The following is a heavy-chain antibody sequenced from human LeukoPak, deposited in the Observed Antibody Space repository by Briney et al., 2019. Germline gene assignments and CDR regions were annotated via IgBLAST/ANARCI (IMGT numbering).Heavy chain of an antibody. Sequence: ASVKVSCKASGYTFTSYGISWVRQAPGPGLEWMGWITGYNANAKYAQNLPGRVTMTTDTSSRTAYMDLRSLRSDDTAVYYCARVYYYDSSGHNWFDPGGQGTLVTVSS. V-gene: IGHV1-18*01. J-gene: IGHJ5*02. D-gene: IGHD3-22*01. CDR3: ARVYYYDSSGHNWFDP. CDR1: GYTFTSYG. CDR2: ITGYNANA.